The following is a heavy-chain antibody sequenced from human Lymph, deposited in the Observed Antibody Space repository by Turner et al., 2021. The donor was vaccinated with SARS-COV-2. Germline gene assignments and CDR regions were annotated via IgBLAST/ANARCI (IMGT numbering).Heavy chain of an antibody. D-gene: IGHD3-16*01. J-gene: IGHJ4*02. CDR3: AKGVAGGWLEPNSLDD. V-gene: IGHV3-23*01. Sequence: EVQLLHSGGGMVQPGGSLILPGAASGFTFSSYGMSWVRQAQGKGMGLVSAISGSGGSTYYADSVMGRFTITRDNSNNKLYLQMNSLRAEETAVYYCAKGVAGGWLEPNSLDDWGQGTLVTVSS. CDR1: GFTFSSYG. CDR2: ISGSGGST.